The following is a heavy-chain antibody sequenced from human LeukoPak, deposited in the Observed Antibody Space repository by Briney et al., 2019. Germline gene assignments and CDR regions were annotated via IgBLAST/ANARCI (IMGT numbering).Heavy chain of an antibody. D-gene: IGHD6-13*01. CDR3: ARDGGYSSSWFYPDY. CDR2: NSSSSSYI. V-gene: IGHV3-21*01. Sequence: GGSLRLSCAASGFTFSSYSMNWVRQAPGKGLEWVSSNSSSSSYIYYADSVKGRFTISRDNAKNSLYLQMNSLRAEDTAVYYCARDGGYSSSWFYPDYWGQGTLVTVSS. J-gene: IGHJ4*02. CDR1: GFTFSSYS.